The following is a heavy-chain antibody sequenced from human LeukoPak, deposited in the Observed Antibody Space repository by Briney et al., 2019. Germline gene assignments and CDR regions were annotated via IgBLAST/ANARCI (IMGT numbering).Heavy chain of an antibody. J-gene: IGHJ6*02. CDR2: INPSGGST. CDR3: ARWGWSAPTPYYYGMDV. Sequence: ASVKVSCKASGYTFTSYYMHWVRQAPGQGLEWMGIINPSGGSTSYAQKFQGRVTMTRDTSTSTVYMELSSLRSEDTAVYYCARWGWSAPTPYYYGMDVWGQGTTVTVSS. CDR1: GYTFTSYY. V-gene: IGHV1-46*01. D-gene: IGHD3-3*01.